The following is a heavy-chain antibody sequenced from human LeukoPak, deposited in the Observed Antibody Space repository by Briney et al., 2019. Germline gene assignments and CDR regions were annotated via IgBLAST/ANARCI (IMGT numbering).Heavy chain of an antibody. V-gene: IGHV4-34*01. CDR3: ARGRTLIRFLEWLNDINFDY. Sequence: PSETLSLTCAVYGGYFSGYYWSWIRQPPGKGLEWIGEINHSGSTNYNPSLKSRVTISVDTSRNQFSLKLSSVTAADTAVYYCARGRTLIRFLEWLNDINFDYWGQGTLVTVSS. CDR2: INHSGST. J-gene: IGHJ4*02. CDR1: GGYFSGYY. D-gene: IGHD3-3*01.